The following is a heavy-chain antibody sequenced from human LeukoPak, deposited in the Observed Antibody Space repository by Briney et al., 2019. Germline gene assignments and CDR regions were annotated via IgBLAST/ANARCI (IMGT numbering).Heavy chain of an antibody. CDR1: GGTFSSYA. J-gene: IGHJ4*02. CDR2: IIPIFGTA. D-gene: IGHD3-22*01. CDR3: ARLFYYDSSGYYNNPGVQDYYFDY. Sequence: ASVKVSCKASGGTFSSYAISWVRQAPGQGLEWMGGIIPIFGTANYAQKFQGRVTITADESTSTAYMELSSLRSEDTAVYYCARLFYYDSSGYYNNPGVQDYYFDYWGQGTLVTVSS. V-gene: IGHV1-69*13.